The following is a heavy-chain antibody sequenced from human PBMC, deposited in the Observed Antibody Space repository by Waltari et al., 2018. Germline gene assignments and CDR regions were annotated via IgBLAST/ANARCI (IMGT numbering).Heavy chain of an antibody. CDR1: GFTFSSYA. CDR2: ISYDGSNK. Sequence: QVQLVESGGGVVQPGRSLRLSCAASGFTFSSYAMHWVRQAPGKGLEWVAVISYDGSNKYYADSVKGRFTISRDNSKNTLYLQMNSLRAEDTALYYCVRHGFWNFDFWGQGTLVTVSS. CDR3: VRHGFWNFDF. D-gene: IGHD3-3*01. V-gene: IGHV3-30*07. J-gene: IGHJ4*02.